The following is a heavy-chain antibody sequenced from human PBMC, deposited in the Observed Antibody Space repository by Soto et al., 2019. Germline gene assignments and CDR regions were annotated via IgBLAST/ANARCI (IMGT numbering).Heavy chain of an antibody. Sequence: QVQLQESGPGLVKPSQTLSLTCTVSGGSISSGGYYWSWIRQHPGKGLEWIGYIYYSGSTYYNPSIKSRVTISVDTSKNQSALKLSSVTAADTAVYYCARSFSVAAAGPFDYWGQGTLVTVAS. D-gene: IGHD6-13*01. CDR1: GGSISSGGYY. CDR2: IYYSGST. V-gene: IGHV4-31*03. CDR3: ARSFSVAAAGPFDY. J-gene: IGHJ4*02.